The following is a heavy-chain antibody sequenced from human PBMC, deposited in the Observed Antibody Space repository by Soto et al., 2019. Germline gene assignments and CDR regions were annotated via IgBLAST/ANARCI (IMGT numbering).Heavy chain of an antibody. V-gene: IGHV3-48*03. CDR3: SISPTNGSSRLYSNVLDF. CDR2: ISSSGSTI. D-gene: IGHD6-6*01. J-gene: IGHJ6*02. Sequence: SWVIKNQGKRLEWVSYISSSGSTIYYPDSVKGRLTISRDNAKNSLYLQMKSLRAEDTAVYYCSISPTNGSSRLYSNVLDFLGQGST.